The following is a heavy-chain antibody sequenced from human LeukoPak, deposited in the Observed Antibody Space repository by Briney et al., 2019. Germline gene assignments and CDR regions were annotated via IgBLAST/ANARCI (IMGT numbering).Heavy chain of an antibody. CDR2: ITASGDST. Sequence: GGSLRLSCAGSGFPFSSYPISWVRQPPGKGLEWVSAITASGDSTYSADSVKGRFTISRDNSKNTLYLQMNSLRAEDTAVYYCAKGDGGYHYWGQGTLVTVSS. J-gene: IGHJ4*02. D-gene: IGHD5-12*01. CDR1: GFPFSSYP. V-gene: IGHV3-23*01. CDR3: AKGDGGYHY.